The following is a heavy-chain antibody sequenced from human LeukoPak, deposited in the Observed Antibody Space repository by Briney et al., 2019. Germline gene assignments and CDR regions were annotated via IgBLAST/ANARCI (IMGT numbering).Heavy chain of an antibody. D-gene: IGHD6-6*01. V-gene: IGHV3-74*01. CDR1: GFTFSSYW. CDR2: INSDGSRT. Sequence: GGSLRLSCAAPGFTFSSYWMHWVRQAPGKGLVWVSRINSDGSRTTYADSVKGRFTISRDNAKNTLYLQMNSLRAEDTAVHYCASLLLCFGCSSSSDSFDMWGQGTMVTVSS. CDR3: ASLLLCFGCSSSSDSFDM. J-gene: IGHJ3*02.